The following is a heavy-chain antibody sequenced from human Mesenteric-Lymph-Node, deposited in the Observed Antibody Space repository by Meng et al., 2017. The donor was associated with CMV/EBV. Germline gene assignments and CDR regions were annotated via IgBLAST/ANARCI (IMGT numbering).Heavy chain of an antibody. CDR2: INLSGSSI. CDR3: ARDSLIGVVKNYGMDV. CDR1: GFTFSDFY. J-gene: IGHJ6*02. D-gene: IGHD3-3*01. Sequence: GESLKISCAASGFTFSDFYMHWIRQAPGKGLEWVSYINLSGSSIYYADSVKGRFTISRDNSKNTVYLQMDSLRAEDTAVYYCARDSLIGVVKNYGMDVWGQGTTVTVSS. V-gene: IGHV3-11*04.